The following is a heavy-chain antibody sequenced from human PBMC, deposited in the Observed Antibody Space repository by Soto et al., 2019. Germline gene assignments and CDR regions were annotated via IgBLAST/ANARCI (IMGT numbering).Heavy chain of an antibody. CDR2: IYYSGST. Sequence: QVQLQESGPGLVKPSETLSLTCTVSGGSISSYYWSWIRQPPGKGLEWIGYIYYSGSTNYNPSLKSRGTISVDTSKNQSSLKLSSVTAADTAVYYCARGLASGDPAYWGQGTLVTVSS. CDR1: GGSISSYY. D-gene: IGHD7-27*01. V-gene: IGHV4-59*01. J-gene: IGHJ4*02. CDR3: ARGLASGDPAY.